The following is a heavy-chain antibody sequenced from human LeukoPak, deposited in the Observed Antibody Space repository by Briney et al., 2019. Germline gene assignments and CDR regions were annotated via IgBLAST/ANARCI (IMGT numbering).Heavy chain of an antibody. V-gene: IGHV3-33*01. CDR2: IWYDGSNK. CDR3: ARDQYYYDSSGCPFDP. Sequence: GGSLRLSCAASGFTFSSYGMHWVRQAPGKGLEWVAVIWYDGSNKYYADSVKGRFTISRDNSKNTLYPQMNSLRAEDTAVYYCARDQYYYDSSGCPFDPWGQGTLVTVSS. D-gene: IGHD3-22*01. CDR1: GFTFSSYG. J-gene: IGHJ5*02.